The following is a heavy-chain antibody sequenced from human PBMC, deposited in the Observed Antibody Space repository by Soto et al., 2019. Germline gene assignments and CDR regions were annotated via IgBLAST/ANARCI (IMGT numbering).Heavy chain of an antibody. D-gene: IGHD2-15*01. J-gene: IGHJ3*02. CDR1: GGTFSSYA. V-gene: IGHV1-69*13. CDR2: IIPIFGTA. CDR3: ARGQGDIVVVVAATHDAFDI. Sequence: ASVKVSCKASGGTFSSYAINWVRQAPGQGLEWMGGIIPIFGTANYAQKFQGRVTITADESTSTAYMELSSLRSEDTAVYYCARGQGDIVVVVAATHDAFDIWGQGTMVTVSS.